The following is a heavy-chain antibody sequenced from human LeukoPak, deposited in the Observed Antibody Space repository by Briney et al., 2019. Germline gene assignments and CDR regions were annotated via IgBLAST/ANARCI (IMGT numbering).Heavy chain of an antibody. CDR3: AKGQELDDGVFDS. J-gene: IGHJ4*02. CDR2: IRTNGDTA. CDR1: GFXFSSYG. D-gene: IGHD1-1*01. V-gene: IGHV3-23*01. Sequence: GGSLRLSCAASGFXFSSYGMHWVRQAPGKGLEWVSTIRTNGDTAYNTDSVKGRFTISRDNSKNTLYLQMSSLRVGDTAIYYCAKGQELDDGVFDSWGQGTLVTVSS.